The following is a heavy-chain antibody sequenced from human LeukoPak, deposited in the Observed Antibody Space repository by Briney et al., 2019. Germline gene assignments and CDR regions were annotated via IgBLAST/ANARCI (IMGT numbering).Heavy chain of an antibody. D-gene: IGHD5-12*01. Sequence: PSDTLSLTCTVSGGSISSGGYYWSWIRQHPGKGLEWIGYIYYSGSTYYNPSLKSRVTISVDTSKNQFSLKLSSVTAADTAVYYCARARVIVAVSADFDYWGQGTLVTVSS. CDR2: IYYSGST. CDR1: GGSISSGGYY. J-gene: IGHJ4*02. V-gene: IGHV4-31*03. CDR3: ARARVIVAVSADFDY.